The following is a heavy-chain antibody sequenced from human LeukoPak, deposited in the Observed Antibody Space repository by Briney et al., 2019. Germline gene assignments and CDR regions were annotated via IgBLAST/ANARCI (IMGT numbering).Heavy chain of an antibody. V-gene: IGHV1-2*02. CDR1: GYTFTGYY. Sequence: ASVKVSCKASGYTFTGYYMHWVRQAPGQGLEWMGWINPNSGGTNYAQKFQGRVTMTRDTSISTAYMELSRLRSDDTAVYYCARGGIVVVPAPTESYYYYYMDVWGKGTTVTVSS. CDR3: ARGGIVVVPAPTESYYYYYMDV. D-gene: IGHD2-2*01. CDR2: INPNSGGT. J-gene: IGHJ6*03.